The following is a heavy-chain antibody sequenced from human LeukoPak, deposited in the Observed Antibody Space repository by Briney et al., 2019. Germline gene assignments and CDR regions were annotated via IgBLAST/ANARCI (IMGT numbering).Heavy chain of an antibody. CDR3: AKERDYYGSGPPDY. J-gene: IGHJ4*02. D-gene: IGHD3-10*01. Sequence: GGSLRLSCAASGFTFSGYGMHWVRQTPGKGLEWVAVISYDGSNQYYADSVKGRFTISRDNSKNTLYLQMNSLRAEDTAVYYCAKERDYYGSGPPDYWGQGTLVTVSS. CDR1: GFTFSGYG. V-gene: IGHV3-30*18. CDR2: ISYDGSNQ.